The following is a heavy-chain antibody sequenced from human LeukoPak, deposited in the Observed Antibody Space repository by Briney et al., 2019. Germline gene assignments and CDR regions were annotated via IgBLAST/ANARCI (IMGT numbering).Heavy chain of an antibody. CDR1: EFTFISYW. CDR2: IKQDGSEK. CDR3: ARAGRKSRGVDIVRKKETGYYYYMDV. V-gene: IGHV3-7*01. D-gene: IGHD2-15*01. Sequence: PGGSLRLSCAASEFTFISYWMSWVRQAPGKGLEWVANIKQDGSEKYYVDSVKGRFTISRDNAKNSLYLQMNSLRAEDTAEYYCARAGRKSRGVDIVRKKETGYYYYMDVWGKGTTVTVSS. J-gene: IGHJ6*03.